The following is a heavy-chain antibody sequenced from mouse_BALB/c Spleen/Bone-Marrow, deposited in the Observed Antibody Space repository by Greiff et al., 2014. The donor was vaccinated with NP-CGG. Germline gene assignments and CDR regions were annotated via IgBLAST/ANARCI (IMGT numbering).Heavy chain of an antibody. J-gene: IGHJ3*01. D-gene: IGHD2-4*01. CDR2: ISGGGSYT. CDR1: GFTFNNYG. Sequence: EVKLVESGGGLVKSGGSLKLSCAASGFTFNNYGMSWVRQTPEKRLEWVATISGGGSYTFYQDSVKGRFTISRDNAKNDLYLQLSSLRSEDTALYYCARHAYYDQTEVSFVYWGQGTLVTVSA. CDR3: ARHAYYDQTEVSFVY. V-gene: IGHV5-9-2*01.